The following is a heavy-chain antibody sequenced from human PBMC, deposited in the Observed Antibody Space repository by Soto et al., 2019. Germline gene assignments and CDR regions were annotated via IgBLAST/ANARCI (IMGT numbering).Heavy chain of an antibody. V-gene: IGHV3-7*05. Sequence: VQLVESGGGLVQPGGSLKISCSASGFTFSTSWMSWVRQAPGKGLEWVAIIKQDGSEEYYVDSVKGRFTVSRDNAKNSLYLQMNSLRVEDTAVYFCARGPRHSDAYWGLGTLVTVSS. J-gene: IGHJ4*02. CDR3: ARGPRHSDAY. D-gene: IGHD5-18*01. CDR2: IKQDGSEE. CDR1: GFTFSTSW.